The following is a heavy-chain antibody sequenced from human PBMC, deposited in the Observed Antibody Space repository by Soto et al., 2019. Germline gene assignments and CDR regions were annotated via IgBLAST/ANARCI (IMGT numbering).Heavy chain of an antibody. Sequence: QVHLVQSGVEVKTPGASVKVSCQASGYTFFTYDISWVRQAPGQGLEWMGWISTYSGDTKYAQKFQDSVTMTTDTSTTTAYLELRSLRSDDTAVYYCARHHGPTTSENWFDPWGQGTLVTVSS. D-gene: IGHD5-12*01. CDR3: ARHHGPTTSENWFDP. CDR2: ISTYSGDT. J-gene: IGHJ5*02. CDR1: GYTFFTYD. V-gene: IGHV1-18*01.